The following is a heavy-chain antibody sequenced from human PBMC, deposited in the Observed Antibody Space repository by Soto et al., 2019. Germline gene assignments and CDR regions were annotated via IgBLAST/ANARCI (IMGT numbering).Heavy chain of an antibody. D-gene: IGHD3-10*01. V-gene: IGHV1-69*01. Sequence: QVQLVQSGAEVKKPGSSVKVSCKASGGTFSSYAISWVRQAPGQGLEWMGGSIPIFGTANYAQKFQVRVTITADGSTRMAYMELSSLRCEHTALYYSAPHRHYYGSGSYHPHYWGQGSLVTVSS. CDR2: SIPIFGTA. CDR3: APHRHYYGSGSYHPHY. J-gene: IGHJ4*02. CDR1: GGTFSSYA.